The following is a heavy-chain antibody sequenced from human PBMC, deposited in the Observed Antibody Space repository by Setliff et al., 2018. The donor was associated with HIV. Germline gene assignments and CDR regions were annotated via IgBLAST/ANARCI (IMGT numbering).Heavy chain of an antibody. CDR2: ISAYHHKT. V-gene: IGHV1-18*01. D-gene: IGHD3-9*01. CDR3: ARYRPRSYDDILTGFGRFDY. Sequence: GASVKVSCKISGGTLSSHALSWVRQAPGQGLEWMGWISAYHHKTNYAQKLQGRVTMTTDTSTSTAYMELRSLRSDDTAVYYCARYRPRSYDDILTGFGRFDYWGRGTLVTVSS. CDR1: GGTLSSHA. J-gene: IGHJ4*01.